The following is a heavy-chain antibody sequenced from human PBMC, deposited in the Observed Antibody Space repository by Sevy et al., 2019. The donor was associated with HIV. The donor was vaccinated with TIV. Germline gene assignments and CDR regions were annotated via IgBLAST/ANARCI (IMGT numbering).Heavy chain of an antibody. D-gene: IGHD4-17*01. CDR2: ISYDGGDK. CDR1: GFGFSNYA. V-gene: IGHV3-30*09. J-gene: IGHJ4*02. CDR3: ARLQEIYYGDYVSGYFDY. Sequence: GGSLRLSCAASGFGFSNYAMHWVRQAPGKGLEWVAVISYDGGDKYYADSVKDRFAISRDNSKNTLYLQMNSLRAEDTAVYYCARLQEIYYGDYVSGYFDYWGQGSLVTVSS.